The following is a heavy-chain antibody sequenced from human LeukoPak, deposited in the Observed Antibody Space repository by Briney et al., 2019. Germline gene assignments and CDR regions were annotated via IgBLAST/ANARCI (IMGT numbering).Heavy chain of an antibody. Sequence: ASVKVSCKASGYTFTSYYMHWVRQAPGQGLEWMGGFNPEDGETIYAQKFQGRVTMTEDTSTDTAYMELSSLRSEDTAVYYCATGVSRAVTDAFDIWGQGTMVTVSS. V-gene: IGHV1-24*01. D-gene: IGHD4-17*01. J-gene: IGHJ3*02. CDR1: GYTFTSYY. CDR3: ATGVSRAVTDAFDI. CDR2: FNPEDGET.